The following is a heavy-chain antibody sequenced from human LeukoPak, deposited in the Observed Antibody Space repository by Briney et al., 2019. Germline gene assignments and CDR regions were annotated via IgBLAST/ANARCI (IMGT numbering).Heavy chain of an antibody. CDR3: TTGSQPA. CDR1: GFTFSKAW. Sequence: GGSLRLSREASGFTFSKAWMSWVRQAPGKGLEWVGRIRSDTDGGTADYAAPVKGRFTISRDDSKNTLYLQMNSLKTEDTAVYYCTTGSQPAWGQGTLVTVSS. CDR2: IRSDTDGGTA. D-gene: IGHD2-2*01. J-gene: IGHJ5*02. V-gene: IGHV3-15*01.